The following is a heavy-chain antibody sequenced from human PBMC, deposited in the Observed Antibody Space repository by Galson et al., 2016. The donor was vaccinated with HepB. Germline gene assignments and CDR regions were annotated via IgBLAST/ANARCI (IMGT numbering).Heavy chain of an antibody. Sequence: SVKVSCKASGGAFSSYAFSWVRQAPGQGLEWMGGIIPVFATTNYAQKFQGRVTITADESTSTTYMELSSPTSDDTAVYYCTRVEGGLISSWFDPWGQGTLVTVSS. J-gene: IGHJ5*02. D-gene: IGHD3-16*01. CDR3: TRVEGGLISSWFDP. CDR1: GGAFSSYA. V-gene: IGHV1-69*13. CDR2: IIPVFATT.